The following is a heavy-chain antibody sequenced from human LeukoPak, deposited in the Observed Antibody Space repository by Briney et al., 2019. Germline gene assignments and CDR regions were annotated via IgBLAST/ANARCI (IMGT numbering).Heavy chain of an antibody. CDR2: IYYSGST. J-gene: IGHJ5*02. CDR3: ASVRGYSSGWYASGFDP. CDR1: GGSIGSSNYY. D-gene: IGHD6-19*01. Sequence: PSETLSLTCSASGGSIGSSNYYWGWIRQPPGKGLEWIGSIYYSGSTYYNPSLKSRVTISVDTSKNQFSLKLTSVTAADTAVYYCASVRGYSSGWYASGFDPWGQGTLVTVSS. V-gene: IGHV4-39*07.